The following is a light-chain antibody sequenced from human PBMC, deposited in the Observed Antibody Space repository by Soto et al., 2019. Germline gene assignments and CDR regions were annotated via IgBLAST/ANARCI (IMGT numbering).Light chain of an antibody. J-gene: IGKJ5*01. CDR1: QSISSW. V-gene: IGKV1-5*03. CDR2: KAS. CDR3: QQYSIWPPIT. Sequence: DIRMTQSPSTLSASLGDRGTITFLASQSISSWLAWYQQKPGKAPRLLIYKASTLEIGVPSRFSGSGSGTEFTLTISSLQSEDFAVYYCQQYSIWPPITFGQGTRLEIK.